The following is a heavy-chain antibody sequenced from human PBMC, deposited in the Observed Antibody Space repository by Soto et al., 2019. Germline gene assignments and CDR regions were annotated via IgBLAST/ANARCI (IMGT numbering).Heavy chain of an antibody. CDR1: GYTFTSYG. Sequence: ASVKVSCKASGYTFTSYGISWVRQAPGQGLEWMGWISAYNGNTNYAQKLQGRVTMTTDTPTSTAYMELRSLRSDDTAVYYCARDFGRYCTNGACYWPFDYWGQGSPVTVYS. J-gene: IGHJ4*02. D-gene: IGHD2-8*01. CDR3: ARDFGRYCTNGACYWPFDY. V-gene: IGHV1-18*04. CDR2: ISAYNGNT.